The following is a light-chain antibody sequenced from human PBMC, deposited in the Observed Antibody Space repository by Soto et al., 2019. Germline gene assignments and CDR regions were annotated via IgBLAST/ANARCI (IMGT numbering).Light chain of an antibody. CDR3: QQYNSYSFT. J-gene: IGKJ3*01. CDR1: QSISSW. Sequence: GDSVTITCRASQSISSWLAWYQQKPGKAPKLLIYDASSLESGVPSRFSGSGSGTEFTLTISSLQPDDFATYYCQQYNSYSFTFGPGTKVDIK. V-gene: IGKV1-5*01. CDR2: DAS.